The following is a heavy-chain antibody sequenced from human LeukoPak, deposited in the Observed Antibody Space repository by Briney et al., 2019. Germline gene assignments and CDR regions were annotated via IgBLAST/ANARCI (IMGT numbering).Heavy chain of an antibody. CDR3: ARDFREYSSDTPPPPDAFDI. D-gene: IGHD6-19*01. V-gene: IGHV3-9*01. CDR1: GFTFDDYA. J-gene: IGHJ3*02. CDR2: ISWNSGSI. Sequence: QAGRSLRLSCAASGFTFDDYAMHWVRQAPGKGLEWVSGISWNSGSIGYADSVKGRFTISRDNAKNSLYLQMNSLRAEDTAVYYCARDFREYSSDTPPPPDAFDIWGQGTMVTVSS.